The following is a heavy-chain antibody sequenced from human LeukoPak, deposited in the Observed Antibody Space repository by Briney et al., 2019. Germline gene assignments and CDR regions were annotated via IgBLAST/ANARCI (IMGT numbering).Heavy chain of an antibody. CDR3: ARGKVAATRVFDH. V-gene: IGHV3-21*01. CDR2: ISSSSSYI. J-gene: IGHJ4*02. D-gene: IGHD2-15*01. Sequence: GGSLRLSCAASGFTFSSYSMNWVRQAPGKGLEWVSSISSSSSYIYYADSVKGRFTISRDNAKNSLYLQMNSLRAEDTAVYYCARGKVAATRVFDHWGQGTLVTVSS. CDR1: GFTFSSYS.